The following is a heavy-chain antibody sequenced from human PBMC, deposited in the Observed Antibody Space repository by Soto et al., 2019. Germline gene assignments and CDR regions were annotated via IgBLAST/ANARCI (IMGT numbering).Heavy chain of an antibody. Sequence: GGSLRLSCAASGFTFSSYAMSWVRQAPGKGLEWVSAISGSGGSTYYADSVKGRFTSSRDNSKKPLYLQMNSLRAEDTAVYYCAKDRGTYYDFWSGQNYMDVWGKGTTVTVSS. V-gene: IGHV3-23*01. CDR3: AKDRGTYYDFWSGQNYMDV. CDR2: ISGSGGST. J-gene: IGHJ6*03. CDR1: GFTFSSYA. D-gene: IGHD3-3*01.